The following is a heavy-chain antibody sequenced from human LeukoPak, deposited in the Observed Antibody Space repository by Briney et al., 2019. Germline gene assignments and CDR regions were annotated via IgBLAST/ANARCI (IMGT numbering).Heavy chain of an antibody. V-gene: IGHV3-48*01. CDR2: ISSSSSTI. D-gene: IGHD2-2*01. CDR3: ARHPDYCSSTSCYLFDY. Sequence: GGSLRLSCAASGFTFSSYSMNWVRQAPGKGLEWVSYISSSSSTIYYADSVKGRFTISRDNAKNSLYLQMNSLRAEDTAVYYCARHPDYCSSTSCYLFDYWGQGTLVAVSS. J-gene: IGHJ4*02. CDR1: GFTFSSYS.